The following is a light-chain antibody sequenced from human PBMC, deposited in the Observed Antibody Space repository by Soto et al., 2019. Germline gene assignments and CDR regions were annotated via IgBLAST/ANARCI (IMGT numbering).Light chain of an antibody. CDR2: DVS. CDR3: SSYTSSSTLYV. V-gene: IGLV2-14*01. Sequence: QSALTQPASVSGSPGQSITISCTGTSSDVGGYNYVSWYQQHPGKAPKLMIYDVSNRPSGVSNRFSGSKSGNTASLTISGLQAEAEADYYCSSYTSSSTLYVFGPGTKLTVL. CDR1: SSDVGGYNY. J-gene: IGLJ1*01.